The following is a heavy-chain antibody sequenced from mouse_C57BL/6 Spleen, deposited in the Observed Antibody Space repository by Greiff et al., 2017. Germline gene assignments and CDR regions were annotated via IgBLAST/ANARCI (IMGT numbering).Heavy chain of an antibody. Sequence: VKLMESGAELAKPGASVKLSCKASGYTFTSYWMHWVKQRPGQGLEWIGYINPSSGYTTYNQKFKDKATLTADKSSSTAYMQLSSLTYEDSAVYYCARCYYGRGYAMDYWGQGTSVTVSS. V-gene: IGHV1-7*01. D-gene: IGHD1-1*01. CDR1: GYTFTSYW. CDR3: ARCYYGRGYAMDY. J-gene: IGHJ4*01. CDR2: INPSSGYT.